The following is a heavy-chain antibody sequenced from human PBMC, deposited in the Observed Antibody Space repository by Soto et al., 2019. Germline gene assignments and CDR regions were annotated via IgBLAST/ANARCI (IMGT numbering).Heavy chain of an antibody. CDR3: ARARFGVASTIFDY. D-gene: IGHD3-3*01. J-gene: IGHJ4*02. CDR2: IYHSGNT. Sequence: SETLSLTCAVSGYSISSGYYCGWIRQPPGKGLEWIGSIYHSGNTYYNPSLKSRVTISVDTSKNHFSRKLSSVTAADTAVYYCARARFGVASTIFDYWGQGTLVTVSS. V-gene: IGHV4-38-2*01. CDR1: GYSISSGYY.